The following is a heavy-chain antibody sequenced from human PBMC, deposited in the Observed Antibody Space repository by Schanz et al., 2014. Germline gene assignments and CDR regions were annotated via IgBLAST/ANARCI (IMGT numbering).Heavy chain of an antibody. D-gene: IGHD6-13*01. J-gene: IGHJ6*02. CDR1: EFTFSSYK. CDR2: ISSSGSYI. Sequence: EVQLVESGGGLVKPGGSLRLSCEASEFTFSSYKMNWVRQAPGKGLEWVSSISSSGSYIHYADSVRGRFTISRDRFQNTLYLRMSSLRAEDTAVYYCAREEGWGIAAAGPKHYYYGMDVWGQGTTVTVSS. CDR3: AREEGWGIAAAGPKHYYYGMDV. V-gene: IGHV3-21*01.